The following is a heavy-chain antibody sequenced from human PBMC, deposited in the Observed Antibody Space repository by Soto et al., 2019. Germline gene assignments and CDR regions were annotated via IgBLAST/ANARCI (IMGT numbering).Heavy chain of an antibody. V-gene: IGHV1-18*01. J-gene: IGHJ6*02. Sequence: APVKDYCKASDYTFTNYGNRWVRQAPGQGYAGMGSFSAYNGNTNYAQKLQGRVTMTTDTSTSTAYMELRSLRFDDTAVYYCARDQGYSSSWYGGWSYYPYGMDVWGQGTTVTLSS. CDR1: DYTFTNYG. CDR2: FSAYNGNT. D-gene: IGHD6-13*01. CDR3: ARDQGYSSSWYGGWSYYPYGMDV.